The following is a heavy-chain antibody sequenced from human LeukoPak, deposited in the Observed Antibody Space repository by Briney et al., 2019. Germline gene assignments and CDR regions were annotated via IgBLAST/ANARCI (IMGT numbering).Heavy chain of an antibody. D-gene: IGHD1-26*01. CDR1: GGSFSGYC. Sequence: SETLSLTCAVYGGSFSGYCWSWIRQPPGKGLEWIGEINHSGSTNYNPSLKSRVTISVDTSKNQFSLKLSSVTAADTAVYYCAAARELTFDYWGQGTLVTVSS. V-gene: IGHV4-34*01. CDR2: INHSGST. CDR3: AAARELTFDY. J-gene: IGHJ4*02.